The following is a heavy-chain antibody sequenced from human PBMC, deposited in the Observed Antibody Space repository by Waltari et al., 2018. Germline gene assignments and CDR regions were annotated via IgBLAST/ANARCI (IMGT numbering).Heavy chain of an antibody. CDR3: ARLWDSNVGYLTRPMDV. V-gene: IGHV1-2*06. Sequence: QVQLVQSGSEVKKAGASVKVSGKASGYTFIGSYIYWVRQAPGQGLEWVGRINPYTGVTDYAQRFQDRVTVSRDTSISTAYMDMRRLRSDDTAVYFCARLWDSNVGYLTRPMDVWGQGTTVTVS. D-gene: IGHD3-16*01. J-gene: IGHJ6*02. CDR1: GYTFIGSY. CDR2: INPYTGVT.